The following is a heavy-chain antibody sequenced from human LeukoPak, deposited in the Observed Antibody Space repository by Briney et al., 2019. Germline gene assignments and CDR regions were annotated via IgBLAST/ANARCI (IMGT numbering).Heavy chain of an antibody. V-gene: IGHV3-7*01. CDR2: IKKDGSEE. J-gene: IGHJ3*01. CDR1: GFTLNSYL. D-gene: IGHD1-14*01. CDR3: ARSNPNRNALDL. Sequence: PGGSLRLSCAASGFTLNSYLMSWVRQAPGGGLEWVANIKKDGSEENYLDSVKGRFTVSRDNAKNSLNLQMNSLRGEDTAVYYCARSNPNRNALDLWGQGTMATISS.